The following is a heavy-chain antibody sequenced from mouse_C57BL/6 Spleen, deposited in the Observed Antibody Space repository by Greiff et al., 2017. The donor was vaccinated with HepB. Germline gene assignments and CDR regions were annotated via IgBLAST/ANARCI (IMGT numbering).Heavy chain of an antibody. CDR1: GFTFSSYT. CDR3: ARFRDYDEYYAMDY. J-gene: IGHJ4*01. Sequence: EVMLVESGGGLVKPGGSLKLSCAASGFTFSSYTMSWVRQTPEKRLEWVATISGGGGNTYYPDSVKGRFTISRDNAKNTLYLQMSSLRSEDTALYYCARFRDYDEYYAMDYWGQGTSVTVSS. V-gene: IGHV5-9*01. D-gene: IGHD2-4*01. CDR2: ISGGGGNT.